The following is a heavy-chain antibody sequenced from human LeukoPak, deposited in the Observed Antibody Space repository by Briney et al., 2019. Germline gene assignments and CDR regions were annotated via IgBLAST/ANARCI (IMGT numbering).Heavy chain of an antibody. J-gene: IGHJ4*02. CDR2: IKQDGSEK. D-gene: IGHD3-16*02. V-gene: IGHV3-7*01. CDR1: GFTFSSYW. CDR3: ARGLMYDYVWGSYRHPVDY. Sequence: PGGSLRLSCAASGFTFSSYWMSWVRQAPGKGLEWVANIKQDGSEKYYVDSVKGRFTISRDNAKNSLYLQMNSLRAEDTAVYYCARGLMYDYVWGSYRHPVDYWGQGTLVTASS.